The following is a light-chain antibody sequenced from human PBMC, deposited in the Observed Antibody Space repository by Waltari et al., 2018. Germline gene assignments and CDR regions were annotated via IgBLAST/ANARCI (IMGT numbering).Light chain of an antibody. CDR1: QSVGRF. V-gene: IGKV3-20*01. CDR3: QNHERLPAT. J-gene: IGKJ1*01. Sequence: ELVLTQSPGTLSLSPGESATLACRASQSVGRFLAWYQQQPGQAPRLLIYQASNRATGIPDRFSGSGSGTDFSLTISRLEPEDFAVYYCQNHERLPATFGQGTKVEI. CDR2: QAS.